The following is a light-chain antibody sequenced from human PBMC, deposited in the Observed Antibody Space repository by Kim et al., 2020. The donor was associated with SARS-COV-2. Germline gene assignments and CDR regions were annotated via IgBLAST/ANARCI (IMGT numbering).Light chain of an antibody. CDR3: QQYGSSPQT. CDR2: AAS. V-gene: IGKV3-20*01. Sequence: LSPGDRATLSCRASQGIHNNFIAWYRQRPGQSPSLLIYAASTRAAGIPDRFSGSGYRTDFSLTISRLEPEDFAVYYCQQYGSSPQTFGQGTKVEI. J-gene: IGKJ2*01. CDR1: QGIHNNF.